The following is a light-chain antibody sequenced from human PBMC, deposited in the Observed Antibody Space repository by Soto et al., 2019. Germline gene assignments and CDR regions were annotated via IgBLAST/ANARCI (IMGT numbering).Light chain of an antibody. CDR3: SSYADTTSSFV. J-gene: IGLJ1*01. Sequence: QSVLTQPASVSGSPGQSITISCTGTSSDVGGYNYVSWYQQHPGKAPVLIIYEVNNRPSGVSRRFSASKSGNTASLTISGLQADDEAEYYCSSYADTTSSFVFGTGTKVTVL. V-gene: IGLV2-14*01. CDR2: EVN. CDR1: SSDVGGYNY.